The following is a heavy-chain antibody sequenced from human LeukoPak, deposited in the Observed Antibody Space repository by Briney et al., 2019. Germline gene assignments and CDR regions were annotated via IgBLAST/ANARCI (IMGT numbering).Heavy chain of an antibody. CDR1: GYTFSDYY. J-gene: IGHJ4*02. V-gene: IGHV1-2*02. CDR3: ARGTGRGWFGELAGYFDY. Sequence: GASVKVSCKTSGYTFSDYYIHWIRQAPGQGLEWVGWINPNSGDTDYAQKFQGRVTVTRDTSISTAYMELGRLRSDDTAVYYCARGTGRGWFGELAGYFDYWGQGTLVTVSS. D-gene: IGHD3-10*01. CDR2: INPNSGDT.